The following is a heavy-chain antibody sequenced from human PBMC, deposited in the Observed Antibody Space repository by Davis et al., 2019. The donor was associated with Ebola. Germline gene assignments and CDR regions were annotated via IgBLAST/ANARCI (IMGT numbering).Heavy chain of an antibody. Sequence: MPSETLSLTCTVSGGSISSYYWSWIRQPPGKGLEWIGYIYYSGSTIYNPSLKSRVTISVDKSKNQFSLKLSSVTAADTAVYFCAKAYDSSGYAWFGPWGQGTLVTVSS. V-gene: IGHV4-59*08. CDR3: AKAYDSSGYAWFGP. CDR1: GGSISSYY. CDR2: IYYSGST. D-gene: IGHD3-22*01. J-gene: IGHJ5*02.